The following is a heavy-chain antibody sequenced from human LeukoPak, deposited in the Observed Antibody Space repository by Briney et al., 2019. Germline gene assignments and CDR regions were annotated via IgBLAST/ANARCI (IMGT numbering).Heavy chain of an antibody. CDR2: IYSGGNT. V-gene: IGHV3-53*01. CDR3: LYGGYFQH. CDR1: GFSVSSNY. Sequence: PGGSLRLSCAASGFSVSSNYMSWVRQTPGKGLECVSLIYSGGNTYYADSVKGRFTISRDHSKNTLYLQMNSLRAEDTAVYFCLYGGYFQHWGQGTLVTVSS. D-gene: IGHD3-16*01. J-gene: IGHJ1*01.